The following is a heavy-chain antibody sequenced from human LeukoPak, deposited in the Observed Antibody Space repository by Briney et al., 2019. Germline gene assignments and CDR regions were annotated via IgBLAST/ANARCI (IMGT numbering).Heavy chain of an antibody. V-gene: IGHV3-49*04. CDR1: GFTFEDFA. CDR2: IRGRAYGGTT. CDR3: SRDSHGDDVYDY. D-gene: IGHD1-1*01. J-gene: IGHJ4*02. Sequence: GRSLRLSCTVSGFTFEDFAMTWVRQAPGKGLEWVGFIRGRAYGGTTDYAASVKGRSTISIDDSKNIAFLQMNSLKTEDTAIYFCSRDSHGDDVYDYWGQGTLVTVSS.